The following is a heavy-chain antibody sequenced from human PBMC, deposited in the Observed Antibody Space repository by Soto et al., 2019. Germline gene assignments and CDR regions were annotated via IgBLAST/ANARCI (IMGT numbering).Heavy chain of an antibody. CDR1: GFTFSSYW. V-gene: IGHV3-74*01. CDR2: INSDGSST. CDR3: ASIISSGYPSYYYGMDV. D-gene: IGHD3-22*01. J-gene: IGHJ6*02. Sequence: GGSLRLSCAASGFTFSSYWMHWVRQAPGKGLVWVSRINSDGSSTSYADSVKGRFTISRDNAKNTLYLQMNSLRAEDTAVYYCASIISSGYPSYYYGMDVWGQGTTVTVSS.